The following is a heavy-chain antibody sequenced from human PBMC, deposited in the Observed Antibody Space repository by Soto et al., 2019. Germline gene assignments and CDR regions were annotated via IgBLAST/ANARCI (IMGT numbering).Heavy chain of an antibody. CDR1: GGTFSNNA. CDR2: IIPMFGTT. CDR3: AREYGYGMDV. Sequence: SVKVSCKSSGGTFSNNAISWVRQAPGQGLEWVGGIIPMFGTTNYAQKLQGRVTITADESTSTAYMELSSLRSEDTAVYYCAREYGYGMDVWGQGTTVTVSS. V-gene: IGHV1-69*13. D-gene: IGHD4-17*01. J-gene: IGHJ6*02.